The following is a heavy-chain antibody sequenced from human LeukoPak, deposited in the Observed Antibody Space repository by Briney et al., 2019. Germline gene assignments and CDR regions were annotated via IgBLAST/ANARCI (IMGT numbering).Heavy chain of an antibody. CDR2: IYSGGST. CDR3: ARGSSYFDY. D-gene: IGHD1-26*01. Sequence: AGGSLRLSCAASGFTFSSYSMSWVRQAPGKGLEWVSVIYSGGSTYYADSVKGRFTISRDNSKNTLYLQMNSLRAEDTAVYYCARGSSYFDYWGQGTLVTVSS. J-gene: IGHJ4*02. V-gene: IGHV3-66*02. CDR1: GFTFSSYS.